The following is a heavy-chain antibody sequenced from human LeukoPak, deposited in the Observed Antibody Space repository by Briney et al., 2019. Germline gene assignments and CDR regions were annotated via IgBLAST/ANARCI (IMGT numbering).Heavy chain of an antibody. D-gene: IGHD3-22*01. CDR2: IKSKTDGGTT. CDR3: TPWTYYYDSSGYHLFDY. J-gene: IGHJ4*02. CDR1: GFTFSNAW. Sequence: GGSLRLSCAASGFTFSNAWMSWVRQAPGKGLGWVGRIKSKTDGGTTDYAAPVKGTFTISRDDSKNTLYLQMNSLKTEDTAVYYCTPWTYYYDSSGYHLFDYWGQGTLVTVSS. V-gene: IGHV3-15*01.